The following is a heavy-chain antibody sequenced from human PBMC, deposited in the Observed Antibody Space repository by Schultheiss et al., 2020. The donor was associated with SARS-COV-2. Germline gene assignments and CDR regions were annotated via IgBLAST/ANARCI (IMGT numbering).Heavy chain of an antibody. D-gene: IGHD6-13*01. CDR2: IYYSGST. CDR3: ARDIDSSSWYYYYYGMDV. J-gene: IGHJ6*02. CDR1: GGSISSYY. V-gene: IGHV4-4*07. Sequence: SQTLSLTCTVSGGSISSYYWSWIRQPAGKGLEWIGRIYYSGSTNYNPSLKSRVTISVDTSKNQFSLKLSSVTAADTAVYYCARDIDSSSWYYYYYGMDVWGQGTTVTVSS.